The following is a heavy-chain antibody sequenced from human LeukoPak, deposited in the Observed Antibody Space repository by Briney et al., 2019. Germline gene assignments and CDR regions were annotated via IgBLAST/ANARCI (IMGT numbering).Heavy chain of an antibody. J-gene: IGHJ4*02. CDR2: INHSGST. CDR3: ARGEDSSGWYGY. CDR1: GGSFSGYY. Sequence: KPSETLSLTCAVYGGSFSGYYWSWIRQPPGKGLEWIGEINHSGSTNYNPSLKSRVTISVDTSKNQFSLKLSSVTAADTAVYYCARGEDSSGWYGYWGQGTLVTVSS. D-gene: IGHD6-19*01. V-gene: IGHV4-34*01.